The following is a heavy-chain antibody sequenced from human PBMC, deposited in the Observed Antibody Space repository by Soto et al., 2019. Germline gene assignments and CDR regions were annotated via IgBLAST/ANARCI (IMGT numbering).Heavy chain of an antibody. Sequence: ASVKVSCKASGGTFSSYAISWVRQAPGQGLEWMGGIIPILGIANYAQKFQGRVTITADKSTSTAYMELSSLRSEDTAGYYGAGGAGGGYYFDYWGQGTLVSVSS. V-gene: IGHV1-69*10. CDR1: GGTFSSYA. CDR2: IIPILGIA. J-gene: IGHJ4*02. D-gene: IGHD3-10*01. CDR3: AGGAGGGYYFDY.